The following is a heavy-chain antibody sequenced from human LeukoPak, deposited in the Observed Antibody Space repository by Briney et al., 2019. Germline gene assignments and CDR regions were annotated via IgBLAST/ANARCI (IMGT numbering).Heavy chain of an antibody. D-gene: IGHD1-26*01. CDR2: ISWNSGSI. CDR3: AKCRGGVGARGAFDI. CDR1: GFTFSSYA. J-gene: IGHJ3*02. V-gene: IGHV3-9*01. Sequence: PGGSLRLSCAASGFTFSSYAMSWVRQAPGKGLEWVSGISWNSGSIGYADSVKGRFTISGGNAKNSLYLQMNSLRAEGTALYYCAKCRGGVGARGAFDIWGQGTMVTVSS.